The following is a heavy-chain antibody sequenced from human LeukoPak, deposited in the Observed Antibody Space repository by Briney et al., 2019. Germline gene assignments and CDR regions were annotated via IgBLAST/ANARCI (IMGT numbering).Heavy chain of an antibody. J-gene: IGHJ6*03. V-gene: IGHV3-21*01. CDR3: ARSRGNIAARPDYYYYYMDV. CDR1: GFTFSSYS. D-gene: IGHD6-6*01. Sequence: GGSLRLSCAASGFTFSSYSMNWVRQAPGKGLEWVSSISSSSSYIYYADSVKGRFTISRDNAKNSLYLQMNSLRAEDTAVYYCARSRGNIAARPDYYYYYMDVWGKGTTVTVSS. CDR2: ISSSSSYI.